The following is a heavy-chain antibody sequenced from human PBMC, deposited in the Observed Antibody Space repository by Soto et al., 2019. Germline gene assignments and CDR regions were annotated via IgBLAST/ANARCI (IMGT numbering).Heavy chain of an antibody. V-gene: IGHV1-46*03. Sequence: ASVKVSCKASGYTFPSYYMHWVRQAPGQGLEWMGVINPSGGSTSYAQKLQGRVTMTRDTSTSTVYMELSSLRSEDTAVYYCARAPVLRFLEWLPHPGDVDYVDYWGQGTLVTVSS. CDR3: ARAPVLRFLEWLPHPGDVDYVDY. D-gene: IGHD3-3*01. CDR2: INPSGGST. CDR1: GYTFPSYY. J-gene: IGHJ4*02.